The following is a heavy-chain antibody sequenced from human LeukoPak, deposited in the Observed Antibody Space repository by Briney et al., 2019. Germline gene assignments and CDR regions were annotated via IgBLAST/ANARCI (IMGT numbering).Heavy chain of an antibody. CDR1: GFTFSSYE. CDR2: ITSSDSTT. V-gene: IGHV3-48*03. CDR3: ARAAYYYGSGSYYTNNWFDP. Sequence: PGGSLRLSCVASGFTFSSYEMNWVRQAPGKGLEWLSYITSSDSTTHYADSVKGRFTISRDDAQNSLYLQMNSLRVEDTAVYYCARAAYYYGSGSYYTNNWFDPWGQGTLVTVSS. D-gene: IGHD3-10*01. J-gene: IGHJ5*02.